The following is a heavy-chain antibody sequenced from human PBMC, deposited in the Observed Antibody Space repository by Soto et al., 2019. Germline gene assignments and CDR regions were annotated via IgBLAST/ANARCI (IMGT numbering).Heavy chain of an antibody. J-gene: IGHJ4*02. Sequence: QVQLQQWGAGLLKPSETLSLTCAVNGGSFGAYYWSWIRQPPGKGPEWIGEINHRGSTNYNPSLNRRVTISVDTSKNQFSLKLNSVTAADTAVYYCARDGIGGSCLIWGQGTLVTVSS. CDR3: ARDGIGGSCLI. CDR2: INHRGST. V-gene: IGHV4-34*01. D-gene: IGHD2-15*01. CDR1: GGSFGAYY.